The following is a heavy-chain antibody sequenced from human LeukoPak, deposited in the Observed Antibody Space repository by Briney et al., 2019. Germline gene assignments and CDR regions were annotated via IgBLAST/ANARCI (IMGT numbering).Heavy chain of an antibody. D-gene: IGHD3-10*01. V-gene: IGHV4-59*08. CDR2: IYYSGST. Sequence: PSETLSLTCTVSGGSISSYYWSWIRQPPGKGLEWIGYIYYSGSTNYNPSLKSRVTISVDTSKNQFSLKLTPVTAADTAVYYCARMYYYGSGSYGLDYWGQGTLVTVSS. CDR1: GGSISSYY. J-gene: IGHJ4*02. CDR3: ARMYYYGSGSYGLDY.